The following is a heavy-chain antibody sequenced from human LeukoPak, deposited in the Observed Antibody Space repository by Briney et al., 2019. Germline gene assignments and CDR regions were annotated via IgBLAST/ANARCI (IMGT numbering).Heavy chain of an antibody. D-gene: IGHD2-15*01. J-gene: IGHJ4*02. CDR2: INHSGST. V-gene: IGHV4-34*01. CDR3: AREGGYCSGGSCYPPALDY. CDR1: GGSFSGYY. Sequence: SETLSLTCAVYGGSFSGYYWSWIRQPPGKGLEWIGEINHSGSTNYNPSLKSRVTISVDTSKNQFSLKLSSVTAADTAVYYCAREGGYCSGGSCYPPALDYWGRGTLVTVSS.